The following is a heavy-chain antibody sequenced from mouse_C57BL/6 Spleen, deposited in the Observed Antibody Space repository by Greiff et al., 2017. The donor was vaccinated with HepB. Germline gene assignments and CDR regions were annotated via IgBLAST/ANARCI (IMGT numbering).Heavy chain of an antibody. D-gene: IGHD2-1*01. J-gene: IGHJ4*01. CDR2: IDPSDSYT. CDR3: AIYGNYGSAMDY. Sequence: VQLQQSGAELVMPGASVKLSCKASGYTFTSYWMHWVKQRPGQGLEWIGEIDPSDSYTNYNQKFKGKSTLTVDKSSSTAYMQLSSLTSEDSAVYYCAIYGNYGSAMDYWGQGTSVTVSS. CDR1: GYTFTSYW. V-gene: IGHV1-69*01.